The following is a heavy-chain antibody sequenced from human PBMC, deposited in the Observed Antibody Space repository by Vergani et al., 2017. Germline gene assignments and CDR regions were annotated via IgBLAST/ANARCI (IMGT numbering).Heavy chain of an antibody. V-gene: IGHV3-30*18. D-gene: IGHD6-13*01. CDR1: GFTFSSYG. CDR3: AKVFEQDIGAAGPFDY. Sequence: QVQLVESGGGVVQPGRSLRLSCAASGFTFSSYGMHWVRQAPGKGLEWVAVISYDGSNKYYADSVKGRFTISRDNYKNTLYLQMNSLRAEDTAVYYCAKVFEQDIGAAGPFDYWGQGTLVTVSS. J-gene: IGHJ4*02. CDR2: ISYDGSNK.